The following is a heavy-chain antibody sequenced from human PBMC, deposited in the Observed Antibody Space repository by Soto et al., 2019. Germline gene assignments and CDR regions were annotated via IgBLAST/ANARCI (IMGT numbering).Heavy chain of an antibody. J-gene: IGHJ4*02. CDR3: ASLVSIVVVPAVLSTHGFY. CDR2: INPSGGST. V-gene: IGHV1-46*03. D-gene: IGHD2-2*01. CDR1: GYTFTSYY. Sequence: GASVKVSCKASGYTFTSYYMHWVRQAPGQGLEWMGIINPSGGSTSYAQKFQGRVTMTRDTSTSTVYMELSSLRSEDTAVYYCASLVSIVVVPAVLSTHGFYWGQGTLVTVSS.